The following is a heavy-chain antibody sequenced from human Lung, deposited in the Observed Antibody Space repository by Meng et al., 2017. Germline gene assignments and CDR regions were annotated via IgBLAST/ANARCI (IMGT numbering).Heavy chain of an antibody. CDR3: ARVGNSDWFGASYFDL. V-gene: IGHV4-39*07. CDR1: DGSITSYN. D-gene: IGHD3-9*01. J-gene: IGHJ4*02. CDR2: IDYTETT. Sequence: PPQQPGHGSVKPSETLYLPCTVSDGSITSYNWAWIRQPPGKGLEWIATIDYTETTYSSPSLSGRVTILVDTSTNQFSLKLTSVTAADTAVYFSARVGNSDWFGASYFDLWGQGTLVTVSS.